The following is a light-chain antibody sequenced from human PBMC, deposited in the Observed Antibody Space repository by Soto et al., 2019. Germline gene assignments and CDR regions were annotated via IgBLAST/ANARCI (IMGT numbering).Light chain of an antibody. CDR1: SSDVGGYNY. J-gene: IGLJ1*01. Sequence: SALTQPASVSGSPGQSITISCTGTSSDVGGYNYVSWYQQHPGKAPKLMIYEVSNRPSGVSNRFSGSKSGNTASLTISGLQAEDEADYYCSSYTSSSTIDGVGKGTKVTV. CDR3: SSYTSSSTIDG. V-gene: IGLV2-14*01. CDR2: EVS.